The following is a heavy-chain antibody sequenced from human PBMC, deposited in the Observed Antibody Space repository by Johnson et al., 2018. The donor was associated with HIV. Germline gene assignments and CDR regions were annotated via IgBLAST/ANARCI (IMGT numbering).Heavy chain of an antibody. CDR3: ARDRAVAATSGAGAFDI. D-gene: IGHD2-15*01. CDR2: ISYDGSNK. J-gene: IGHJ3*02. Sequence: QMLLVESGGGVVQPGRSLRLSCAASGFTFSSYAMHWVRQAPGKGLEWVAVISYDGSNKYYADSVKGRFTISRDNSKNTRYLQMNSLRAEDTAVYYCARDRAVAATSGAGAFDIWGQGTMVTVSS. V-gene: IGHV3-30-3*01. CDR1: GFTFSSYA.